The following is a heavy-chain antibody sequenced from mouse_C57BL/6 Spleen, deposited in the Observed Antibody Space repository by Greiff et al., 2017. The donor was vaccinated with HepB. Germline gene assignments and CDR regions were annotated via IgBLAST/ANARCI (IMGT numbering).Heavy chain of an antibody. D-gene: IGHD1-1*01. V-gene: IGHV1-18*01. CDR1: GYTFTDYN. CDR2: INPNNGVT. CDR3: ARQLTTVEATDAMDY. Sequence: VQLQQSGPELVKPGASVKISCKASGYTFTDYNMDWVKQSHGKSLEWIGDINPNNGVTIYNQKFKGKSTLTVDKSSSTAYIELRSLTSEDTAVYYCARQLTTVEATDAMDYWGQGTSVTVSS. J-gene: IGHJ4*01.